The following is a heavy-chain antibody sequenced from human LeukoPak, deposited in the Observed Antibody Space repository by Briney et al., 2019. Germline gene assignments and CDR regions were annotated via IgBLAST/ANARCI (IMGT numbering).Heavy chain of an antibody. D-gene: IGHD5/OR15-5a*01. CDR2: IFDGKTV. J-gene: IGHJ1*01. CDR3: SGAWSTRLKS. V-gene: IGHV4-34*12. Sequence: SDTLSLTCAVYGESLNSYYWSWIRQSPGKGLEWIGDIFDGKTVNYNPSLKGRVTISAVTSSQQFSLSLRSVTAADTAVYCASGAWSTRLKSWAQGALVIVSS. CDR1: GESLNSYY.